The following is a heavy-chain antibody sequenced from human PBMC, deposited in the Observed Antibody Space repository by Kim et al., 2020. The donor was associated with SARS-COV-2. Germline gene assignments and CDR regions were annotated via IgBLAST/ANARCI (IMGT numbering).Heavy chain of an antibody. Sequence: GGSLRLSCAASGFTFSAYAMRWVRQAPGQGLEWVAGISGSDETTYYRDSVKGRFIISRDNSKNALHLQINSRRAEATAGYYCAKYFGSRGYEFQHWGQCT. CDR1: GFTFSAYA. D-gene: IGHD3-22*01. V-gene: IGHV3-23*01. CDR3: AKYFGSRGYEFQH. CDR2: ISGSDETT. J-gene: IGHJ1*01.